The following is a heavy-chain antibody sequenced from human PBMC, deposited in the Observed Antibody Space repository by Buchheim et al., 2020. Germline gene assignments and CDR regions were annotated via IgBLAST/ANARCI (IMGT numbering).Heavy chain of an antibody. CDR1: GFTFSSYD. CDR3: ARVRGKKILTGYYEF. CDR2: IGLLGDT. D-gene: IGHD3-9*01. J-gene: IGHJ4*02. Sequence: EVQLVESGGGLVQPGGSLRLSCVASGFTFSSYDMHWVRQTTGKNLEWVSAIGLLGDTYYPDSVKGRFTISRENAKNSLYLQMNSLRAGDTAVYYCARVRGKKILTGYYEFWGQGTL. V-gene: IGHV3-13*01.